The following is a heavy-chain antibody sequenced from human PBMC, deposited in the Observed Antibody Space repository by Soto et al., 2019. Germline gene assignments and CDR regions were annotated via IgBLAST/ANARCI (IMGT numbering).Heavy chain of an antibody. D-gene: IGHD6-13*01. CDR3: ARHRPRGYSSSWYYFDY. CDR2: IYYSGST. Sequence: PSETLSLTCTVSGGSISSGGYYWSWIRQHPGKGLEWIGYIYYSGSTNYNPSLKSRVTISVDTSKNQFSLKLSSVTAADTAVYYCARHRPRGYSSSWYYFDYWGQGTLVTVSS. J-gene: IGHJ4*02. CDR1: GGSISSGGYY. V-gene: IGHV4-61*08.